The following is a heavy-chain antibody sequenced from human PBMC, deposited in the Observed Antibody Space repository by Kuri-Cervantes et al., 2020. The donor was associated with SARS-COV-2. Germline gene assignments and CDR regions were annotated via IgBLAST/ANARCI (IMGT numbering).Heavy chain of an antibody. CDR3: ARLGGYRSGYNWFDP. Sequence: SQTLSLTCAVSGVSVSHGTFSWSWIRQPAGKGLEWIGEVNHNGGANYNPSLRSRVTISVDPSKAQFSLNLISVTAADTAVYYCARLGGYRSGYNWFDPWGQGTLVTVSS. CDR2: VNHNGGA. D-gene: IGHD5-18*01. CDR1: GVSVSHGTFS. J-gene: IGHJ5*02. V-gene: IGHV4-61*10.